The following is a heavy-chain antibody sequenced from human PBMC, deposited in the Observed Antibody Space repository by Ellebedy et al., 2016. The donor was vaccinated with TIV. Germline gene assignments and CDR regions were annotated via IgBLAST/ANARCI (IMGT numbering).Heavy chain of an antibody. CDR3: ARHSVVPAANSAFDI. D-gene: IGHD2-2*01. CDR2: IYYIGTT. J-gene: IGHJ3*02. V-gene: IGHV4-39*01. Sequence: MPSETLSLTCSVSGGSISSGSYYWGWIRQPPGRGLEWIGSIYYIGTTYYNPSLKSRVTISVDTSKNQFSLKLSSVTAADTAVYYCARHSVVPAANSAFDIWGQGTMVTVSS. CDR1: GGSISSGSYY.